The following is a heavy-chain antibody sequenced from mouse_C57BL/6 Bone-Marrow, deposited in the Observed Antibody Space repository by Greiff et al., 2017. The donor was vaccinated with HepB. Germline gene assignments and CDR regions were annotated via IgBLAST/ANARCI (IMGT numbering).Heavy chain of an antibody. CDR3: ARKGSMDY. J-gene: IGHJ4*01. CDR2: ISYDGSN. V-gene: IGHV3-6*01. Sequence: EVQLQQSGPGLVKPSQSLSLTCSVTGYSITSGYYWNWIRQFPGNKLEWMGYISYDGSNNYNPSLKNRISITRDTSKNKFFLKLNSVTTEDTATYYCARKGSMDYWGQGTSVTVSS. CDR1: GYSITSGYY.